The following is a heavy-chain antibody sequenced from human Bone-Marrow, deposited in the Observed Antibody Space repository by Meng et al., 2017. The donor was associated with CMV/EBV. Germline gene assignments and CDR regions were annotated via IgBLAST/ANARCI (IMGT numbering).Heavy chain of an antibody. Sequence: GESLKISCAASGFTFSTYAMSWVRQAPGKGLEWVSSISGSGDSTYYADSVKGRFTISRDNSKNTLYLQMNSLRAEDTAVYYCATSDDFWSGADCWGQGTRVTGSS. CDR2: ISGSGDST. J-gene: IGHJ4*02. V-gene: IGHV3-23*01. CDR3: ATSDDFWSGADC. D-gene: IGHD3-3*01. CDR1: GFTFSTYA.